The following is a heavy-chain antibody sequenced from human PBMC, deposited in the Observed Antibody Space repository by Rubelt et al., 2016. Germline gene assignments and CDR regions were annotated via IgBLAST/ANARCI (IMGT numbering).Heavy chain of an antibody. CDR1: GYTFTTYG. CDR2: IRTYNGKT. V-gene: IGHV1-18*01. CDR3: ARNLIMITFGGVIVPPDY. D-gene: IGHD3-16*02. J-gene: IGHJ4*02. Sequence: QVQLVQSGAEVKKPGASVKVSCKASGYTFTTYGISWVRQAPGQGLEWMGWIRTYNGKTNYAQKFQGRVTMTTDTSTSTAYMELRSLRSDDTAVYYCARNLIMITFGGVIVPPDYWGQGTLVTVSS.